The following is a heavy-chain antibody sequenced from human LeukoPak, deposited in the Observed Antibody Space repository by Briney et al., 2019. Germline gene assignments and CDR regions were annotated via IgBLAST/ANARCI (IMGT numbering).Heavy chain of an antibody. CDR2: ISGSCGST. V-gene: IGHV3-23*01. Sequence: PGGSLRLSCAASGFTFSSYATSWVRQAPGKGLEWVSAISGSCGSTYYADSVKGRFTISRDNSKNTLYLQMNSLRAEDTAVYYCAKDHDYYDSSGYYPTFDYWGQGTLVTVSS. J-gene: IGHJ4*02. CDR1: GFTFSSYA. CDR3: AKDHDYYDSSGYYPTFDY. D-gene: IGHD3-22*01.